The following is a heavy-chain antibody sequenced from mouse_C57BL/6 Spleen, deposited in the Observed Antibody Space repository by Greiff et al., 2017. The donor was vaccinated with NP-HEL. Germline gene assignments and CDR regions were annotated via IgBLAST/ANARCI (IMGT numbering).Heavy chain of an antibody. CDR2: ISSGGSYT. J-gene: IGHJ1*03. CDR1: GFTFSSYG. Sequence: EVKLMESGGDLVKPGGSLKLSCAASGFTFSSYGMSWVRQTPDKRLEWVATISSGGSYTYYPDSVKGRFTISRDNAKNTLYLQMSSMKSEDTAMDYCARHEGANHWYFDVWGTGTTVTVSS. CDR3: ARHEGANHWYFDV. V-gene: IGHV5-6*01. D-gene: IGHD6-1*01.